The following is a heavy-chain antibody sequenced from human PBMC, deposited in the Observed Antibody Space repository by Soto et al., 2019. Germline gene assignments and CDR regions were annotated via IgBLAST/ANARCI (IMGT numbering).Heavy chain of an antibody. Sequence: SETLSLTCTVSGGSISSYYWSWIRQPPGKGLEWIGYIYYSGSTNYNPSLKSRVTISVDTSKNQFSLKLSSVTAADTAVCYCARRASVYCSSTSCYDYYYYYMDVWGKGTTVTVSS. D-gene: IGHD2-2*01. CDR1: GGSISSYY. V-gene: IGHV4-59*08. J-gene: IGHJ6*03. CDR3: ARRASVYCSSTSCYDYYYYYMDV. CDR2: IYYSGST.